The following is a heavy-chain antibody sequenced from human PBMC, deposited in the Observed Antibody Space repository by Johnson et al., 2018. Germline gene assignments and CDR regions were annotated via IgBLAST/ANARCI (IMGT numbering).Heavy chain of an antibody. CDR2: INTDGSNT. J-gene: IGHJ4*02. V-gene: IGHV3-74*01. CDR1: GFTFSKYW. CDR3: ARDIDRGLDY. Sequence: VQLQESGGHLVQPGGSLRLSCAASGFTFSKYWMHWVRQAPGKGLVWVSYINTDGSNTISADSVKGRFTISRDNAKNTLYLQMNSLRVEDTAVYYCARDIDRGLDYWDQGTLVTVSS. D-gene: IGHD1-26*01.